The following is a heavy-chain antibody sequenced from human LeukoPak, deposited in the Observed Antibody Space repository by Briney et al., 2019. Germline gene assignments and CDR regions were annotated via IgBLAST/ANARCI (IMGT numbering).Heavy chain of an antibody. D-gene: IGHD4-17*01. J-gene: IGHJ5*02. CDR1: GGTFSSYA. Sequence: SVKVSCKASGGTFSSYAISWVRQAPGQGLEWMGGIIPIIGTANNAQKFQGRVTITADKSTSTAYMELSSLRSEDTAVYYCARDYLEYGDYGHGTWGQGTLVTVSS. V-gene: IGHV1-69*06. CDR3: ARDYLEYGDYGHGT. CDR2: IIPIIGTA.